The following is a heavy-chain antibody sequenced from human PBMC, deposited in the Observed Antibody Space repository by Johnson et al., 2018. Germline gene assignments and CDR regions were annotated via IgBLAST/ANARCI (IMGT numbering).Heavy chain of an antibody. CDR1: GFIFDDYW. CDR2: KNIGGPQE. V-gene: IGHV3-7*01. Sequence: VQLVQSGGGLVQRGGSLRLSCAASGFIFDDYWMTWIRQTPGKGLEWLVNKNIGGPQEDYADSVKGRFTTSKDNTKSSVYLQLNSLRDGDTGIYYWVRYPHGYRLADVWGQGTMVTVSS. CDR3: VRYPHGYRLADV. J-gene: IGHJ3*01. D-gene: IGHD5-18*01.